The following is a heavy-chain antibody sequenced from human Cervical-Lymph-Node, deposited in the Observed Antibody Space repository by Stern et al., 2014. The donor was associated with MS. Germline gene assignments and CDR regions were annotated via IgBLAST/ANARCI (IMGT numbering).Heavy chain of an antibody. CDR2: LSDDGDNK. CDR1: ELNFSNFA. D-gene: IGHD3-9*01. J-gene: IGHJ4*02. Sequence: VQLVESGGGVVQPGRSLRLSCVASELNFSNFAMHWLRQAPGKGLEWVAFLSDDGDNKYYGDSVKGRFTISRDNSKNTLYLDMNSLRVEDTALYYCARVNILTGYYVFDYWGQGTLVTITS. V-gene: IGHV3-30-3*01. CDR3: ARVNILTGYYVFDY.